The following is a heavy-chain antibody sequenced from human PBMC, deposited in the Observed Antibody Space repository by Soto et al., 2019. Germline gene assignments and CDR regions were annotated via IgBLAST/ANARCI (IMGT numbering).Heavy chain of an antibody. CDR3: ARQGEPYISPRDSFGMDV. D-gene: IGHD3-16*01. Sequence: QVQLVQSGAELKKPGASVKVSCKSSGYGFINYYIHWVRQAPGQGLEWMGWINPHSGDTDYAKKFQGRVTMTRDTSISTVFMELNRLTSDDTALYWCARQGEPYISPRDSFGMDVWGQGTSVTVSS. V-gene: IGHV1-2*02. J-gene: IGHJ6*02. CDR1: GYGFINYY. CDR2: INPHSGDT.